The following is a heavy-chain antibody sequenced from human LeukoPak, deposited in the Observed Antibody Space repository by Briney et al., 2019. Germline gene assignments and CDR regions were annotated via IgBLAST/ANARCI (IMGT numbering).Heavy chain of an antibody. CDR2: INPNSGGT. Sequence: GASVKVSSKASGYTFTGYYMHWVRQAPGQGLERMGWINPNSGGTNYAQKFQGWVTMTRDTSISTAYMELSRLRSDDTAVYYCARMKKSYYDILTGLDYWGQGTLVTVSS. V-gene: IGHV1-2*04. CDR3: ARMKKSYYDILTGLDY. D-gene: IGHD3-9*01. J-gene: IGHJ4*02. CDR1: GYTFTGYY.